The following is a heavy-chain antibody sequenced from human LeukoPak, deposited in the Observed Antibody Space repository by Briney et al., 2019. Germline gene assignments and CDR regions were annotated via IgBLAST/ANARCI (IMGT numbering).Heavy chain of an antibody. Sequence: GGSLRLSCAASGFTFSNYWMHWVRQAPGKGLVWVSRINSDGSSTSYADSVKGRFTISRDNAKNTPYLQMNSLRAEDTAVYYCARVSSGSYFGYYYYYMDVWGKGTTVTVSS. D-gene: IGHD1-26*01. CDR3: ARVSSGSYFGYYYYYMDV. CDR1: GFTFSNYW. V-gene: IGHV3-74*01. CDR2: INSDGSST. J-gene: IGHJ6*03.